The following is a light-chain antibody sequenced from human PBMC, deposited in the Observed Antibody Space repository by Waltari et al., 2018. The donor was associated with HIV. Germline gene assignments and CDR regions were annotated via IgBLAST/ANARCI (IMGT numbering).Light chain of an antibody. V-gene: IGKV1-17*01. J-gene: IGKJ1*01. CDR2: VAS. CDR1: QDIRED. Sequence: DIQMTKSPSSLSASVGDRVTITCRASQDIREDLARYQQKPGKAPKRLFYVASALQDGVPSRFIGSGSVTEFTLTIISLQPEDFAAYYCLQHNDFPRTFGQGTRVEIK. CDR3: LQHNDFPRT.